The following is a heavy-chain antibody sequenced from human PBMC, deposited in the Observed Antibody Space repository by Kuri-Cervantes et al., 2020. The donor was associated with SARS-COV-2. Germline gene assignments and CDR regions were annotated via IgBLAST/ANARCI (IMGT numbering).Heavy chain of an antibody. Sequence: GESLKISCAASGFTFSSYGMHRVRQAPGKGLEWVAVIWYDGSNKYYADSVKGRFTISRDNSKNTLYLQMNSLRAEDTAVYYCARDGKYYDFWSGYLPTMPTYYNYYMDVWGKGTTVTVSS. CDR2: IWYDGSNK. CDR1: GFTFSSYG. D-gene: IGHD3-3*01. V-gene: IGHV3-33*01. J-gene: IGHJ6*03. CDR3: ARDGKYYDFWSGYLPTMPTYYNYYMDV.